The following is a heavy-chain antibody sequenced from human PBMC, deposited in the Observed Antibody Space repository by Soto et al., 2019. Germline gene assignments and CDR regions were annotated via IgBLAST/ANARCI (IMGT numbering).Heavy chain of an antibody. J-gene: IGHJ6*02. D-gene: IGHD3-3*01. Sequence: QVQLVQSGAEVKKPGASVKVFCKASGYTFTSYAMHWVRQAPGQRLEWMGGINAGNGNTKYSQKFQGRVTITRDTSASTAYMELSSLGSEDTGVYYCARARITIFGVVTNYGMDVWGQGNTVTVSS. CDR2: INAGNGNT. CDR3: ARARITIFGVVTNYGMDV. V-gene: IGHV1-3*01. CDR1: GYTFTSYA.